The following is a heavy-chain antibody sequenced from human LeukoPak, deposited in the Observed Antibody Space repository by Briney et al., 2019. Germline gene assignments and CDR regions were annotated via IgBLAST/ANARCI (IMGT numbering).Heavy chain of an antibody. CDR1: GFTFSSYD. D-gene: IGHD6-19*01. CDR2: ISYDGRNK. Sequence: PGGSLRLSCAASGFTFSSYDMNWVRQAPGKGLEWVAAISYDGRNKYYADSVKGRFTISRDNSKNTLYLQMNSLRPEDTAVYYCAKEIKWLSYNWFDPWGQGTLVTVSS. CDR3: AKEIKWLSYNWFDP. J-gene: IGHJ5*02. V-gene: IGHV3-30*18.